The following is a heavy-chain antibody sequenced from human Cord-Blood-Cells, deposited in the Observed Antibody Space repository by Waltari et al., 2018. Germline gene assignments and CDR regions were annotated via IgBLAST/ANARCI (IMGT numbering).Heavy chain of an antibody. CDR1: GGSISSSNW. CDR2: IYPSGST. Sequence: QVQLQESGPGLVKPSGTLSLTCAVSGGSISSSNWWSWVRQPPGKGLEWIGEIYPSGSTNYNPSLKSRVTISVDKSKNQFSLNLSSVTAADTALHYCASLVDYYDSSGYSDAFDIWGQGTMVTVSS. D-gene: IGHD3-22*01. CDR3: ASLVDYYDSSGYSDAFDI. J-gene: IGHJ3*02. V-gene: IGHV4-4*02.